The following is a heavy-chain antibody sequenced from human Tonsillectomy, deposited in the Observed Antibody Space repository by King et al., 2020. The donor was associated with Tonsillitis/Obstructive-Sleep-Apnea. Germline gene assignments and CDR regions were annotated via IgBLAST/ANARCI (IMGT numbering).Heavy chain of an antibody. CDR1: GYTFSSYD. CDR3: ARGHYDYVWGSYRSRDYFDY. Sequence: QLVQSGVEVKKPGASVKVSCKASGYTFSSYDINWVRQAPGQGLEWMGRNSGYNDNTKYAQILQGRVTITTDTSTRTAYMELRSLSSDDTAVYYCARGHYDYVWGSYRSRDYFDYWGQGTLVTVSS. V-gene: IGHV1-18*01. D-gene: IGHD3-16*02. CDR2: NSGYNDNT. J-gene: IGHJ4*02.